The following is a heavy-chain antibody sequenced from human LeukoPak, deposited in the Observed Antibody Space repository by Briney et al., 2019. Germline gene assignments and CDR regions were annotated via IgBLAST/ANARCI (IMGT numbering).Heavy chain of an antibody. CDR1: GYTFTSYG. J-gene: IGHJ4*02. CDR3: ARDPDYGDYVEFDY. D-gene: IGHD4-17*01. V-gene: IGHV1-18*01. CDR2: ISAYNGNT. Sequence: GASVKVSCKASGYTFTSYGISWVRQAPGQGLEWMGWISAYNGNTNYAQKFQGRVTITADESTSTAYMELSSLRSEDTAVYYCARDPDYGDYVEFDYWGQGTLVTVSS.